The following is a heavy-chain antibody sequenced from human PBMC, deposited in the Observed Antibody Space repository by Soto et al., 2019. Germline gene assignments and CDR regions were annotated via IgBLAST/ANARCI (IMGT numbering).Heavy chain of an antibody. J-gene: IGHJ4*02. Sequence: PVGSLRLSCTVSGFAFNNYGINWVRQAPGKGLEWVSSISKSDYTYYSDSVKGRFTTSRDNAKNSVSLQMNTLRVEDTAVYYCAREDSIIIPAVSDFWGQGTLVTVSS. D-gene: IGHD2-2*01. CDR3: AREDSIIIPAVSDF. V-gene: IGHV3-21*01. CDR1: GFAFNNYG. CDR2: ISKSDYT.